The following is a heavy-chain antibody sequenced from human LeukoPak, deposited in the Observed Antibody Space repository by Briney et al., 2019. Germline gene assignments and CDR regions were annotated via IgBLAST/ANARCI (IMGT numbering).Heavy chain of an antibody. CDR2: ISAYNGNT. CDR1: GYTFTSYG. CDR3: ARENIITMVRGAESYGMDV. V-gene: IGHV1-18*01. Sequence: ASVKVSCKASGYTFTSYGISWVRQAPGQGLEWMGWISAYNGNTNYAQKLQGRVTMTTDTSTSTAYMELRSLRSDDTAVYYCARENIITMVRGAESYGMDVWGQGTTVTVSS. J-gene: IGHJ6*02. D-gene: IGHD3-10*01.